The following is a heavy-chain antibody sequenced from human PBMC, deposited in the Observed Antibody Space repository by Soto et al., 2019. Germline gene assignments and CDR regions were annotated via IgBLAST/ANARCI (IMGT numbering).Heavy chain of an antibody. CDR1: SDSISNNHW. Sequence: SETLSLTCAVSSDSISNNHWWTWVRQPPGKGLEWIGEIYHSGSTNYNPSLKSRVTISVDKSKNQFSLKLDSVAAADTAVYYCARGGDWRLDSWGQGTLLNVPS. V-gene: IGHV4-4*02. CDR3: ARGGDWRLDS. D-gene: IGHD2-21*01. CDR2: IYHSGST. J-gene: IGHJ4*02.